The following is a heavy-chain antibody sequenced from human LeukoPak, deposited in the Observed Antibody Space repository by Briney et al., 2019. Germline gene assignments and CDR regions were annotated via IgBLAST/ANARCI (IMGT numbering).Heavy chain of an antibody. CDR3: ARYDSRGSGSTQLDH. Sequence: SETLSLTCDVSGYSVGTNYFWGWIRQPAGKGLEWIGRIYRTESTSYNPSLQSRVTISVDTSKNQFSLKLRSVTAADTAIYYCARYDSRGSGSTQLDHWGQGTLVTVSS. CDR2: IYRTEST. V-gene: IGHV4-38-2*01. J-gene: IGHJ4*02. D-gene: IGHD3-3*01. CDR1: GYSVGTNYF.